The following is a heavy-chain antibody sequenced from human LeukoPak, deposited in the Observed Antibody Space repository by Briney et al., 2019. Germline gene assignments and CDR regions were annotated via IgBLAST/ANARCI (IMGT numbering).Heavy chain of an antibody. V-gene: IGHV3-9*01. D-gene: IGHD3-10*01. CDR3: AKDIRGYYGSGSYLLDY. CDR1: GFTFDDYA. J-gene: IGHJ4*02. Sequence: GGSLRLSCAASGFTFDDYAMHWVRQAPGKGLEWVSGISWNSGSIGYADSVKGRFTISRDNAKNSLYLQMNSLRAEDTALYYCAKDIRGYYGSGSYLLDYWGQGTLVTVSS. CDR2: ISWNSGSI.